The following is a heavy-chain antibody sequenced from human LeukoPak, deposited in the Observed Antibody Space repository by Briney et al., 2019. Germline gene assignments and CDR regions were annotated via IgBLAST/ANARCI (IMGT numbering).Heavy chain of an antibody. D-gene: IGHD2-15*01. CDR1: GLTFSNYA. V-gene: IGHV3-23*01. CDR2: ISGSGGST. J-gene: IGHJ6*02. CDR3: AKDGKYCSGGSCHYYYYYGMDV. Sequence: GGSLRLSCAASGLTFSNYAMSWVRQAPGKGLEWVSAISGSGGSTYYADSVKGRFTISRDNSKNTLYLQMNSLRAEDTAVYYCAKDGKYCSGGSCHYYYYYGMDVWGQGTTVTVSS.